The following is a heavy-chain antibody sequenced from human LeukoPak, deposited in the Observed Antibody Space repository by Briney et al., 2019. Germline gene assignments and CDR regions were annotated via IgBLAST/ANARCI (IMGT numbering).Heavy chain of an antibody. Sequence: SETLSLTCGVRGGTFSGYHWSWIRQPPGKGLEWSGEINHSVSTNYKPSHKSRDTISVDTSKHQFSLKLSSVTAAHTAVYYCARGGRGYSYGYYYGMDVWGQGTTITVSS. CDR1: GGTFSGYH. CDR2: INHSVST. J-gene: IGHJ6*02. D-gene: IGHD5-18*01. CDR3: ARGGRGYSYGYYYGMDV. V-gene: IGHV4-34*01.